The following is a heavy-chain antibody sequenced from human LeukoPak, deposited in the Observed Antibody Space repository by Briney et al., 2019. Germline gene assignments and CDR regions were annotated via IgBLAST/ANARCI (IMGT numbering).Heavy chain of an antibody. V-gene: IGHV1-2*06. D-gene: IGHD3-22*01. CDR3: ARVKWASMIVVVIASSNDAFDI. CDR1: GYTFTGYY. CDR2: INPNSGGT. Sequence: GASVKVSCKASGYTFTGYYMHWVRQAPGQGLEWMGRINPNSGGTNYAQKFQGRVTMTRDTSISTAYMELSRLRSDDTAVYYCARVKWASMIVVVIASSNDAFDIWGQGTMVTVSS. J-gene: IGHJ3*02.